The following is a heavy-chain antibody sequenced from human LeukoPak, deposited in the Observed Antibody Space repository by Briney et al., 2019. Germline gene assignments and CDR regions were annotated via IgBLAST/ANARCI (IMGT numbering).Heavy chain of an antibody. CDR1: GFTFSNYA. D-gene: IGHD1-1*01. Sequence: SGGSLRLSCAASGFTFSNYAMHWVRQAPGKGLEWVALISYDGSNKYYADAVKGRFTISRDNSKNTLYLQMNSLRADDTSVYYCTRIYGTTPDYWGQGTLVTVSS. CDR3: TRIYGTTPDY. CDR2: ISYDGSNK. V-gene: IGHV3-30*03. J-gene: IGHJ4*02.